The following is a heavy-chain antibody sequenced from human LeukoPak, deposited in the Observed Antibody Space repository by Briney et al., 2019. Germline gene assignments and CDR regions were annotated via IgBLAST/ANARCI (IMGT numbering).Heavy chain of an antibody. CDR1: GFTFSTYG. J-gene: IGHJ4*02. CDR2: ISYDGSNK. Sequence: GRSLRLSCAASGFTFSTYGMHWVRQAPGKGLEWVAVISYDGSNKYYADSVKGRFTISRDNSKSTVSLQMNSLRAEDTAVYYCARPYSYGSGSYYPLAYWGQGTLVTVSS. CDR3: ARPYSYGSGSYYPLAY. D-gene: IGHD3-10*01. V-gene: IGHV3-30*03.